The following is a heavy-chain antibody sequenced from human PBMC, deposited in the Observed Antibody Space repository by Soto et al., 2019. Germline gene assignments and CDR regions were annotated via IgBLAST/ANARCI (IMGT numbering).Heavy chain of an antibody. CDR3: ARRYFYGSGSYSSAFDI. Sequence: SKTLSLTCAVYGGSFSGYYWSWIRQPPGKGLEWIGEINHSGSTNYNPSLKSRVTISVDTSKNQFSLKLSSVTAADTAVYFCARRYFYGSGSYSSAFDIWGQGTMVTVSS. D-gene: IGHD3-10*01. V-gene: IGHV4-34*01. CDR1: GGSFSGYY. J-gene: IGHJ3*02. CDR2: INHSGST.